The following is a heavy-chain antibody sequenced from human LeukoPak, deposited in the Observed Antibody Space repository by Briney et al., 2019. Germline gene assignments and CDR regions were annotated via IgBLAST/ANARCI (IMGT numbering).Heavy chain of an antibody. CDR3: TREDYGDASIDY. CDR2: IYYSGST. V-gene: IGHV4-39*07. Sequence: SETLSLTCTVSGGPISSGGYYWDWIRQPPGKGLEWIGSIYYSGSTYYNPSLKSRVTMAVDTSKNQFSLRLTSVTAADTAVYFCTREDYGDASIDYWGQGTLVTVSS. CDR1: GGPISSGGYY. D-gene: IGHD4-17*01. J-gene: IGHJ4*02.